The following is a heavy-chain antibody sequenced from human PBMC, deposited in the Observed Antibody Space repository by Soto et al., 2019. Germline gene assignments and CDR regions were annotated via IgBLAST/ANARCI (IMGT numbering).Heavy chain of an antibody. J-gene: IGHJ6*02. CDR2: MNPNSGNT. Sequence: QGQLVQSGAEVKKPGASVKVSCKAAGYTCTRYDINWVRQATGQGVEWMGCMNPNSGNTGYAQKLQGRVTMTRNTSISTAYMGMSRLRSEDPAVYYCAREAVRGMAVWGQGTTVTVSS. CDR3: AREAVRGMAV. CDR1: GYTCTRYD. V-gene: IGHV1-8*01.